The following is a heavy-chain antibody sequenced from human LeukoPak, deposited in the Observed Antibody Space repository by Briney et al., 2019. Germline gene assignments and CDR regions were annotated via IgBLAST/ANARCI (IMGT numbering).Heavy chain of an antibody. D-gene: IGHD3-16*02. CDR3: AKGPYDYVWGSYRYIDY. J-gene: IGHJ4*02. CDR1: GFTFSSYA. CDR2: ISGSGGST. V-gene: IGHV3-23*01. Sequence: PGGSLRLSCAASGFTFSSYAMSWVRQAPGKGLEWVSAISGSGGSTYYADSVKGRFTISRDNSKNTLYLQMNSLRAEDTAVYYCAKGPYDYVWGSYRYIDYWGQGTLVTVSS.